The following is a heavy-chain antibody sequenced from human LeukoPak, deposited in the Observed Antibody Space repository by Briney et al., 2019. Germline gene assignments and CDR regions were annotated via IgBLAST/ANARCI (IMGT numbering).Heavy chain of an antibody. CDR2: IYYSGST. CDR1: GYSISSGYY. D-gene: IGHD3-10*01. Sequence: SESLSLTCTVSGYSISSGYYWGWIRQPPGKGLEWIGSIYYSGSTYYNPSLKSRVTISVDTSKNQFSLKLSSVTAADTAVYYCARHARDTMVRGVIIRTSYYFDYWGQGTLVTVSS. V-gene: IGHV4-38-2*02. J-gene: IGHJ4*02. CDR3: ARHARDTMVRGVIIRTSYYFDY.